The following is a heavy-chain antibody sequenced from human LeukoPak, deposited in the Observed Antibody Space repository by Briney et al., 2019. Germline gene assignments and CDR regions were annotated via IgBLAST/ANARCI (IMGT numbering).Heavy chain of an antibody. CDR1: GGSFSGYY. CDR3: ATCYEDY. CDR2: IYYSGST. D-gene: IGHD3-3*01. V-gene: IGHV4-34*01. J-gene: IGHJ4*02. Sequence: SETLSLTCAVYGGSFSGYYWGWLRQPPGKGLEWIGSIYYSGSTYYNPSLKSRVTISVDTSKNQFSLTLSSGNAADTAVYYCATCYEDYWGQGTLVTVSS.